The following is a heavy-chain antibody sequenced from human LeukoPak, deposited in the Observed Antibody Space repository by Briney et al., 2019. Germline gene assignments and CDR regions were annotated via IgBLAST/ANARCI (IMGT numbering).Heavy chain of an antibody. J-gene: IGHJ4*02. V-gene: IGHV6-1*01. Sequence: PSQTLSLTCAISGDSVSSNSAAWNWIRQSPSRGLEWRGRTYYRSKWYYDYAASVKSRITISPDTSKNQFSLKLSSVTAADTAVYYCARVLGYCSGGGCSVDPSFDYWGQGTLVTVSS. D-gene: IGHD2-15*01. CDR2: TYYRSKWYY. CDR1: GDSVSSNSAA. CDR3: ARVLGYCSGGGCSVDPSFDY.